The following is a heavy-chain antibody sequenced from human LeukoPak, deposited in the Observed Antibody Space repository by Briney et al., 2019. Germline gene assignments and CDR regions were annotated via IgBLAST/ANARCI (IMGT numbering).Heavy chain of an antibody. D-gene: IGHD6-13*01. Sequence: GGSLRLSCAASGFTFSSYAMHWVRQAPGKGLEYVSAISSNGGGTYYADSVKGRFTISRDNSKNTLYLQMGSLRAEDMAVYYCARAEVPYSSSWYYYGMDVWGKGTTVTVSS. CDR2: ISSNGGGT. V-gene: IGHV3-64*02. CDR3: ARAEVPYSSSWYYYGMDV. J-gene: IGHJ6*04. CDR1: GFTFSSYA.